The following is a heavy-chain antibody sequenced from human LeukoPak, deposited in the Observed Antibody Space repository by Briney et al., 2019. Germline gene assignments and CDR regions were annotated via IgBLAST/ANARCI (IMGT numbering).Heavy chain of an antibody. Sequence: KPSETLSLTCTVSGGSISNYYWSWIRQPPGRGLEWIGYIHYSGATDYNPSLKSRVTISVDTISIDTSKKQVSLKLTSVTAADTAVYYCTRKGEHYYDSGKLWPAWFDLWGQGTLVTVSS. CDR2: IHYSGAT. CDR3: TRKGEHYYDSGKLWPAWFDL. J-gene: IGHJ5*02. CDR1: GGSISNYY. V-gene: IGHV4-59*13. D-gene: IGHD3-10*01.